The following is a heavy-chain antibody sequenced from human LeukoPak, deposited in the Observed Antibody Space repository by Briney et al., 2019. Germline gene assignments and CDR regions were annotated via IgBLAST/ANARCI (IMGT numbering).Heavy chain of an antibody. CDR3: AREARALGATKAFDY. Sequence: PSETLSLTCTVSGGSISSYYWSWIRQPAGKGLEWIGRIYSSGSTDYNPSLKSRVTMSVDTSKNQFSLKLSSVTAADTAVYYCAREARALGATKAFDYWGQGTLVTVSS. J-gene: IGHJ4*02. CDR1: GGSISSYY. CDR2: IYSSGST. V-gene: IGHV4-4*07. D-gene: IGHD1-26*01.